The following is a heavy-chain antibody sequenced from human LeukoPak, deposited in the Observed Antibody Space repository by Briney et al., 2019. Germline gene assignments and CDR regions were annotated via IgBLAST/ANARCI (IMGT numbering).Heavy chain of an antibody. CDR3: ARGYSSSSSSYYYYYYMDV. V-gene: IGHV4-59*01. Sequence: SETLSLTCTVSDGSIRSYYWSLIRQPPGKGLEWIGYIYYSGSTNYNPSLKSRVTISVDTSKNQFSLKLSSVTAADTAVYYCARGYSSSSSSYYYYYYMDVWGKGTTVTVSS. CDR1: DGSIRSYY. J-gene: IGHJ6*03. D-gene: IGHD6-6*01. CDR2: IYYSGST.